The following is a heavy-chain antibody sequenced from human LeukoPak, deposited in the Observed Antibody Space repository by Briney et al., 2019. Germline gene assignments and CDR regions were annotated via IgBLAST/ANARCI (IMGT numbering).Heavy chain of an antibody. CDR1: GGTFSSYA. J-gene: IGHJ5*02. Sequence: SVKVSCKASGGTFSSYAISWVRQAPGQGLEWMGGIIPIFGTANYAQKFQGRVTITTDESTSTAYMELSSLRSEDTAVYYRARDVAYGDYVGNWFDPWGQGTLVTVSS. V-gene: IGHV1-69*05. CDR2: IIPIFGTA. D-gene: IGHD4-17*01. CDR3: ARDVAYGDYVGNWFDP.